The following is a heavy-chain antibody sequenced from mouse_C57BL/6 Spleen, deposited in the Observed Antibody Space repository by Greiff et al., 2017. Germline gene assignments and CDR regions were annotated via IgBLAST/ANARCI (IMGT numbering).Heavy chain of an antibody. CDR2: VDPEDGDT. V-gene: IGHV14-1*01. Sequence: VQLKQFGAELVRPGASVKLSCTASGFNIQDYYMNWVKQRLEQGLEWVCRVDPEDGDTEYATKIQGKATMAAETSSNTAYLQISSLTSEDTAVYYGTTDIYYDYAYWGQGTTLTVSA. D-gene: IGHD2-4*01. J-gene: IGHJ2*01. CDR1: GFNIQDYY. CDR3: TTDIYYDYAY.